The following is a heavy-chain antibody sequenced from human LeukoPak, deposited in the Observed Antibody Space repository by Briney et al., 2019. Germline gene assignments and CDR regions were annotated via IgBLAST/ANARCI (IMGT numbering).Heavy chain of an antibody. CDR1: GFSFSSYW. J-gene: IGHJ4*02. V-gene: IGHV3-7*01. D-gene: IGHD2-2*01. CDR2: IKQDGSQK. CDR3: ARDLCSSTSCYFDY. Sequence: GGSLRLSCAASGFSFSSYWMSWVRQAPGKGLEWVANIKQDGSQKHYVDSVKGRLTISRDNAKNSLYLQMNSLRVEDTAVYHCARDLCSSTSCYFDYWGQGILVTVSS.